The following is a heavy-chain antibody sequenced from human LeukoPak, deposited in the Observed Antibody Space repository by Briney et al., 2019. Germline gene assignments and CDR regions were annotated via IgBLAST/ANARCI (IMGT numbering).Heavy chain of an antibody. V-gene: IGHV3-48*03. CDR3: AREGVNTVVDY. CDR1: GFTFSSYE. CDR2: ISSSGSTI. D-gene: IGHD4-23*01. J-gene: IGHJ4*02. Sequence: GGSLRLSCAASGFTFSSYEMSWVRQAPGKGLEWVSYISSSGSTIYYADSVKGRFTISRDSAKNSLYLQMNSLRAEDTAVYYCAREGVNTVVDYWGQGTLVTVSS.